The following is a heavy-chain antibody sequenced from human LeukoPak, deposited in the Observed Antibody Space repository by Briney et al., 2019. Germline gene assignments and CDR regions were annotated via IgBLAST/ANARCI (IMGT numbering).Heavy chain of an antibody. CDR2: INHSGST. CDR3: ARGCRRNYYGSGNGMDV. Sequence: SETLSLTCAVYGGSFSGYSWSWIRQPPGKGLEWIGEINHSGSTNYNPSLKSRVTISVDTSKNQFSLKLSSVTAADTAVYYCARGCRRNYYGSGNGMDVWGQGTTVTVSS. V-gene: IGHV4-34*01. J-gene: IGHJ6*02. CDR1: GGSFSGYS. D-gene: IGHD3-10*01.